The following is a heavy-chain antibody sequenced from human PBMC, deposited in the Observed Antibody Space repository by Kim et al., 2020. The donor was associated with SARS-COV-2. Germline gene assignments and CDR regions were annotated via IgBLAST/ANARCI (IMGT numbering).Heavy chain of an antibody. V-gene: IGHV3-48*02. D-gene: IGHD6-13*01. CDR3: ARSVAGRFDY. CDR2: ITSDEKTI. Sequence: GGSLRLSCAASGFRFNIYSMNWVRQTPVKGLEWVSYITSDEKTIFYADAVRGRFTISRDNANNLVYLHMNSLRDEDTAIYYCARSVAGRFDYWGQGSLVTVSS. J-gene: IGHJ4*02. CDR1: GFRFNIYS.